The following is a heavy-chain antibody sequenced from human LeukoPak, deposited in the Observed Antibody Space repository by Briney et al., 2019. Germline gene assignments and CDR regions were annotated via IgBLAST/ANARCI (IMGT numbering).Heavy chain of an antibody. CDR1: GFTFKSYA. V-gene: IGHV3-23*01. Sequence: HSGGSLRLSCAASGFTFKSYAMTWVRQAPGKGLEWVSGISGSAGSTYYADAVKGRFTISRYNSKNTLYLQMNSLRAEDTALYYCATDRFDSGTYPHAYFAYWGQGALVTVSS. D-gene: IGHD3-10*01. CDR3: ATDRFDSGTYPHAYFAY. J-gene: IGHJ4*02. CDR2: ISGSAGST.